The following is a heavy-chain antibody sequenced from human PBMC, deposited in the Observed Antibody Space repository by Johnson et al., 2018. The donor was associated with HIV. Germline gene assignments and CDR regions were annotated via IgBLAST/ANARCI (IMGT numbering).Heavy chain of an antibody. D-gene: IGHD6-19*01. CDR2: INWNGGSI. J-gene: IGHJ3*02. Sequence: VQLVESGGRLVQPGGSLGLSCAASGFTFDDYGMSWVRQGPGKGLEWVSGINWNGGSIGYADSVKGRFTISRDNSQNKLYLQTNSLRAEDTAVYYCAKDREYGLAWGWALDIWGQGTVVTVSS. V-gene: IGHV3-20*04. CDR1: GFTFDDYG. CDR3: AKDREYGLAWGWALDI.